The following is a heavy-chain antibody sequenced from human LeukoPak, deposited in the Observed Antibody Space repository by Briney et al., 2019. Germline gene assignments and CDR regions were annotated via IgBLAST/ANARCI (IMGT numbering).Heavy chain of an antibody. V-gene: IGHV4-34*01. CDR2: INHSGST. J-gene: IGHJ4*02. CDR1: GGSFSGYY. Sequence: SETLSLTCAVYGGSFSGYYWSWIRQPPGKGLEWIGEINHSGSTNYNPSLKSRVTISVDTSKNQFSLTLSSVTAADTAVYYCARVRDYGDYTGWGQGTLVTVSS. CDR3: ARVRDYGDYTG. D-gene: IGHD4-17*01.